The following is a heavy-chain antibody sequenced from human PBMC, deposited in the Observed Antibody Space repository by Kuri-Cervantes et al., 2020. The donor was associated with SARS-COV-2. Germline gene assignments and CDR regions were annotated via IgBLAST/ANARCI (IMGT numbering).Heavy chain of an antibody. D-gene: IGHD3-22*01. CDR1: GGTFSSYA. Sequence: SVKVSCKASGGTFSSYAISCVRQAPGQGLEWMGGIIPIFGTANYAQRFQGRVTITADESTSTAYMELSSLRSEDTAVYYCARGLWSSYYYDSSGYYYYYMDVWGKGTTVTVSS. CDR2: IIPIFGTA. V-gene: IGHV1-69*13. CDR3: ARGLWSSYYYDSSGYYYYYMDV. J-gene: IGHJ6*03.